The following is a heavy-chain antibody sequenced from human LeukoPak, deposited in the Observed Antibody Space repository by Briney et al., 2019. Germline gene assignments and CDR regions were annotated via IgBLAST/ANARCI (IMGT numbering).Heavy chain of an antibody. CDR1: GFALRKYN. Sequence: GGSLRLSCAASGFALRKYNIHWVRQAPGQGLEWVALILYDGSNYYDADSVRGRFSISRDNSKDTVYLDMNSLRPEDTAIYYCAALMGTSWDDVWGQGXTXTVSS. CDR3: AALMGTSWDDV. CDR2: ILYDGSNY. V-gene: IGHV3-30*04. J-gene: IGHJ6*02. D-gene: IGHD6-13*01.